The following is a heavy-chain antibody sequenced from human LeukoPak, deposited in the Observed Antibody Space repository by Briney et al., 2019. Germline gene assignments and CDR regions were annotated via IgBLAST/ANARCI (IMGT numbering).Heavy chain of an antibody. D-gene: IGHD2-15*01. CDR1: GFTFRTYW. V-gene: IGHV3-7*03. J-gene: IGHJ4*02. CDR2: IKHDGSEK. CDR3: ARPGTYCSGYGSCFPFGY. Sequence: GGSLRLSCAASGFTFRTYWMSWVRQAPGKGLEWVANIKHDGSEKNYVDSVKGRFTVSRDNTKNSLYLQMDSLRVEDTAVYYCARPGTYCSGYGSCFPFGYWGQGTLVTVSS.